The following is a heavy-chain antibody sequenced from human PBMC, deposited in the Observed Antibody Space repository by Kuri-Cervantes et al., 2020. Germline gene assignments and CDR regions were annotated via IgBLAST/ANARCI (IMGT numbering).Heavy chain of an antibody. CDR1: GYTFTSYD. Sequence: ASVKVSCKASGYTFTSYDINWVRQATGQGLEWMGWMNPNSGNTGFAQKFQGRVTMTSHTSINTAYMELSSLRSEDTAVYYCARRRSSGGSRRVDWYFDLWGRGTLVTVSS. V-gene: IGHV1-8*02. D-gene: IGHD2-15*01. CDR2: MNPNSGNT. CDR3: ARRRSSGGSRRVDWYFDL. J-gene: IGHJ2*01.